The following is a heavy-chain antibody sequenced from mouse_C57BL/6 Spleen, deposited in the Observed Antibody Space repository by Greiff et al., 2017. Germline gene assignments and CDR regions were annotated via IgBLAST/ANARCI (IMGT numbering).Heavy chain of an antibody. V-gene: IGHV1-80*01. Sequence: QVQLQQSGAELVKPGASVKISCKASGYAFSSYWMNWVKQRPGKGLEWIGQIYPGDGDTNYNEKFKGKATLTADKSSSTAYMQFSSLTSEDSAIYYCARGDSNYTFAYWGQGTLVTVSA. CDR1: GYAFSSYW. J-gene: IGHJ3*01. D-gene: IGHD2-5*01. CDR2: IYPGDGDT. CDR3: ARGDSNYTFAY.